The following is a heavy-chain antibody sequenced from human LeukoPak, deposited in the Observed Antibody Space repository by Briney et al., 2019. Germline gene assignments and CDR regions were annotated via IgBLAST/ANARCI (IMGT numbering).Heavy chain of an antibody. J-gene: IGHJ4*02. D-gene: IGHD5-12*01. CDR1: GGSISSSSYY. CDR3: ARDTRGYSGLYYFDY. Sequence: SETLSLTCTVSGGSISSSSYYWGWIRQPPGKGLEWIGSIYYSGSTYYNPSLKSRVTISVGTSKNQFSLKLSSVTAADTAVYYCARDTRGYSGLYYFDYWGQGTLVTVSS. V-gene: IGHV4-39*07. CDR2: IYYSGST.